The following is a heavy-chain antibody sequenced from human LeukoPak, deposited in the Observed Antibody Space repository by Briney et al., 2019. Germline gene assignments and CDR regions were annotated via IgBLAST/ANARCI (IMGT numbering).Heavy chain of an antibody. J-gene: IGHJ4*02. CDR3: ARGYYGVYFDY. V-gene: IGHV4-61*08. CDR2: IYYSGST. Sequence: SQTLSLTCTVSGGSISSGGYYWSWIRQPPGKGLEWIGYIYYSGSTNYNPSLKSRVTISVDTSKNQFSLKLSSVTAADTAVYYCARGYYGVYFDYWGQGTLVTVSS. D-gene: IGHD3-10*01. CDR1: GGSISSGGYY.